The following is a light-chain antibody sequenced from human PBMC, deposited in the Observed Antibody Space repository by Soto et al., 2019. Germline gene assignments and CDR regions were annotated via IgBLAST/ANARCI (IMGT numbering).Light chain of an antibody. CDR1: SNTIGGYNV. V-gene: IGLV2-23*01. J-gene: IGLJ1*01. CDR2: EGI. CDR3: CAYVDATTYV. Sequence: QPALTHPASMSQSPGQSITISCTGTSNTIGGYNVVSWYQQHPGTAPKVIIYEGIKRPSGVSNRFSGSISGSTASLPISGLQAQDAADYCRCAYVDATTYVFGTGTKVTVL.